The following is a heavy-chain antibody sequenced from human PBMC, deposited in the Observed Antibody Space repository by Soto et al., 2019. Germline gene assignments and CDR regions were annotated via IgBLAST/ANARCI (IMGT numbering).Heavy chain of an antibody. Sequence: EVQLVESGGGLVQPGGSLKLSCAGSGFTFSDAPVHWVRQASGKGLEWIGRIRSKVKDYATAYSGSVKGRFTISRDDSKYTAYLQMNSLETDDSAMYYCSTLGEWGSYSGYWGQGTLVTVSS. V-gene: IGHV3-73*02. D-gene: IGHD3-16*01. CDR1: GFTFSDAP. J-gene: IGHJ4*02. CDR3: STLGEWGSYSGY. CDR2: IRSKVKDYAT.